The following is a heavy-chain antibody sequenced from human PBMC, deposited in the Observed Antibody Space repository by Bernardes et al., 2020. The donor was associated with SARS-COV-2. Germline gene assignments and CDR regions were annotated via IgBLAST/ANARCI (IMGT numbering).Heavy chain of an antibody. J-gene: IGHJ4*02. D-gene: IGHD5-12*01. CDR2: ISGSGGST. V-gene: IGHV3-23*01. Sequence: GGSLRLSCAASGFTFSSYAMSWVRQAPGKGLEWVSAISGSGGSTYYADSVKGRFTISRDNSKNTLYLQMNSLRAEDTAVYYCAKDPTRWLQLPLYFDYWGQGTLVTVSS. CDR3: AKDPTRWLQLPLYFDY. CDR1: GFTFSSYA.